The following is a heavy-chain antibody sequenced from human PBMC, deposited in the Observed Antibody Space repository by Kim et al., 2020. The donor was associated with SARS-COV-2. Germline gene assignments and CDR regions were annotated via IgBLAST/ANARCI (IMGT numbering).Heavy chain of an antibody. Sequence: SADPVKGRFTISRDNAKNSLYLQLNSLRDDDTAVYYCARGGAARPDYWGQGALVIVSS. J-gene: IGHJ4*02. V-gene: IGHV3-48*02. D-gene: IGHD6-6*01. CDR3: ARGGAARPDY.